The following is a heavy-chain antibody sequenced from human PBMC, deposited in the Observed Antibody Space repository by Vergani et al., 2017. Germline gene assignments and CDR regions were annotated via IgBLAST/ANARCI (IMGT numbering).Heavy chain of an antibody. CDR1: GASIRSSNYY. J-gene: IGHJ5*02. D-gene: IGHD6-19*01. Sequence: QLPLQASCPGLVKPSATLSLTCSVSGASIRSSNYYWGWIRQPPGKGLEWIASIYYSGSTYYNPSLKGRVTISVDTSKNQFSLKLSSVTAADTAVYFCARHSTVEWLVKLGWIDPWGQGILVTVAS. CDR2: IYYSGST. V-gene: IGHV4-39*01. CDR3: ARHSTVEWLVKLGWIDP.